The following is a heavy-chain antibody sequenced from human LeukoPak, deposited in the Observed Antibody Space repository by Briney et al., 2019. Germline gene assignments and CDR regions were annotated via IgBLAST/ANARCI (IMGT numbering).Heavy chain of an antibody. J-gene: IGHJ4*02. CDR3: AKGSCWSHFDY. V-gene: IGHV3-30*02. Sequence: GGSLRLSCAASGFTFSSYGMHWVRQAPGKGLEWVAFIQYDGSNKYYADSVKGRFTISRDNSKNTLYLQMNSLRAEGTAVYYCAKGSCWSHFDYWGQGTLVTVSS. CDR2: IQYDGSNK. CDR1: GFTFSSYG. D-gene: IGHD6-13*01.